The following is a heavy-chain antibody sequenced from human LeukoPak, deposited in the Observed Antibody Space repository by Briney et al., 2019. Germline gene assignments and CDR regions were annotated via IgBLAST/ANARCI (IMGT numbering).Heavy chain of an antibody. CDR3: VRDGGVSGYDLLDY. Sequence: PGGSLRLSCVASGFTFSTHWTSWVRQVPGKGLEWVANIKEDGSAKYYVDTVKGRFTISRDNAKNSLSLQMDSLRAEDTAVYYCVRDGGVSGYDLLDYWGQGTLVTVSS. CDR2: IKEDGSAK. V-gene: IGHV3-7*01. D-gene: IGHD5-12*01. CDR1: GFTFSTHW. J-gene: IGHJ4*02.